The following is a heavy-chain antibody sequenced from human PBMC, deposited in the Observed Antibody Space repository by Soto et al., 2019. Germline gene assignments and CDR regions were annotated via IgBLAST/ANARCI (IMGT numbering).Heavy chain of an antibody. CDR1: GYTYTSNY. Sequence: GTSVKVTCKESGYTYTSNYRHWVRQAPGQGLEWMGIINPSGGSTSYAQKFQGRVTMTRDTSTSTVYMELSSLRSEDTAVYYCARGRGNPPPVAPINYFDYWGQGTLVTVSS. CDR3: ARGRGNPPPVAPINYFDY. J-gene: IGHJ4*02. CDR2: INPSGGST. D-gene: IGHD6-19*01. V-gene: IGHV1-46*01.